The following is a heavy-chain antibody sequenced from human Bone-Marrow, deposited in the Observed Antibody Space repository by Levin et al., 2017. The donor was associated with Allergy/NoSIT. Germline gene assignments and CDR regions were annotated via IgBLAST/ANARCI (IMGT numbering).Heavy chain of an antibody. CDR3: ARRRAYYYGSGSYSPNDAFDI. Sequence: ASVKVSCKASGYTFTSYDINWVRQATGQGLEWMGWMNPNSGNTGYAQKFQGRVTMTRNTSISTAYMELSSLRSEDTAVYYCARRRAYYYGSGSYSPNDAFDIWGQGTMVTVSS. V-gene: IGHV1-8*01. J-gene: IGHJ3*02. D-gene: IGHD3-10*01. CDR1: GYTFTSYD. CDR2: MNPNSGNT.